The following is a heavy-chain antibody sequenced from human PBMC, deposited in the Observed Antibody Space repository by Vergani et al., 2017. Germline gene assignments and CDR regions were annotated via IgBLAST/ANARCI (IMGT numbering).Heavy chain of an antibody. Sequence: VQLVESGGGLVQPGRSLRLSCAASGFTFDDYAMHWVRQAPGKGLEWVSGISWNSGSIGYADSVKGRFTISRDNAKNSLYLQMNSLRAEDTAVYYCASIGRTAARSGGSDYWGQGTLVTVSS. V-gene: IGHV3-9*01. J-gene: IGHJ4*02. CDR1: GFTFDDYA. D-gene: IGHD6-6*01. CDR3: ASIGRTAARSGGSDY. CDR2: ISWNSGSI.